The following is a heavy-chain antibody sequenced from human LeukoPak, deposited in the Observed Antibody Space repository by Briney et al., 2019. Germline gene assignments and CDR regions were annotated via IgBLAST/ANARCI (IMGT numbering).Heavy chain of an antibody. CDR3: ARGKGGYDPSDY. V-gene: IGHV1-8*03. Sequence: GASAKVSCKASGYTFTSYDINWVRQATGQGLEWMGWMNPNSGNTGYAQKFQGRVTITRNTSISTAYMELSSLRSEDTAVYYCARGKGGYDPSDYWGQGTLVTVSS. CDR2: MNPNSGNT. D-gene: IGHD5-12*01. CDR1: GYTFTSYD. J-gene: IGHJ4*02.